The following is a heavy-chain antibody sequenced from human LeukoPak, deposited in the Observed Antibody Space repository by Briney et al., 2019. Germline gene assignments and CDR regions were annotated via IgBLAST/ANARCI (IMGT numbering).Heavy chain of an antibody. CDR2: ISSSSSYI. CDR1: GFTFSSYS. D-gene: IGHD2-8*01. Sequence: GGSLRLSCAASGFTFSSYSMNWVRQAPGKGLEWVSSISSSSSYIYYADSVKGRFTISRDNSKNTLYLQMNSLRAEDTAVYYCAKDFLVLIVYALDWFDPWGQGTLVTVSS. V-gene: IGHV3-21*04. CDR3: AKDFLVLIVYALDWFDP. J-gene: IGHJ5*02.